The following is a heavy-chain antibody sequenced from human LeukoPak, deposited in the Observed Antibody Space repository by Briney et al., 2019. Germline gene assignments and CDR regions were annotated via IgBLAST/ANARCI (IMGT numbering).Heavy chain of an antibody. J-gene: IGHJ3*02. CDR3: ARDGIVVVPAASDAFDI. CDR1: GFTFSSYA. CDR2: ISENGGTT. Sequence: GGSLRLSCAASGFTFSSYALSWVRQAPGKGLEWVSGISENGGTTFYADSVKGRFTITRDNSKNTLYVQMNSLRAEDTAVYYCARDGIVVVPAASDAFDIWGQGTMVTVSS. V-gene: IGHV3-23*01. D-gene: IGHD2-2*01.